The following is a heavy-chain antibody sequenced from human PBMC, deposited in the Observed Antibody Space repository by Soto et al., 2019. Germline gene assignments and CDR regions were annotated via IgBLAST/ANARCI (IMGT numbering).Heavy chain of an antibody. CDR2: INHSGST. Sequence: LSLPCAVSGGSFSGYYWSWIRQPPGKGLEWIGEINHSGSTNYNPSLKSRVTISVDTSKNQFSLKLSSVTAADTAVYYCARGLGCSSSWYLRWGQGTLVTVSS. CDR3: ARGLGCSSSWYLR. J-gene: IGHJ4*02. V-gene: IGHV4-34*01. D-gene: IGHD6-13*01. CDR1: GGSFSGYY.